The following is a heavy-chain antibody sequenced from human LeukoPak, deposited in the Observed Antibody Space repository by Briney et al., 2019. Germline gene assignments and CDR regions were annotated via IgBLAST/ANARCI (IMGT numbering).Heavy chain of an antibody. CDR1: GGSFSGYY. CDR2: INHSGST. Sequence: SETLSLTCAVYGGSFSGYYWSWIRQPPGKGLEWIGEINHSGSTNYNPSLKSRVTISVDTSKNQFSLKLSSVTAADTAVYYRARVGRSGSYYYYYYGMDVWGQGTTVTVSS. CDR3: ARVGRSGSYYYYYYGMDV. D-gene: IGHD3-10*01. J-gene: IGHJ6*02. V-gene: IGHV4-34*01.